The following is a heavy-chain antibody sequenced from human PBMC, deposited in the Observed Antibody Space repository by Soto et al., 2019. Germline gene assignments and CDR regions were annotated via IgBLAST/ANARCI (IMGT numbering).Heavy chain of an antibody. D-gene: IGHD1-26*01. J-gene: IGHJ4*01. CDR1: GFTFSGSA. Sequence: EVQLVESGGGLVQPGGSLKLSCAASGFTFSGSAMHWVRQASGKGLEWVGRIRSKANSYATAYAASVKGRFTVSRDDSNNTAYLQLSSLKTEDTAVYYCTPEGAGFDYWGHGTLFTVSS. CDR2: IRSKANSYAT. V-gene: IGHV3-73*02. CDR3: TPEGAGFDY.